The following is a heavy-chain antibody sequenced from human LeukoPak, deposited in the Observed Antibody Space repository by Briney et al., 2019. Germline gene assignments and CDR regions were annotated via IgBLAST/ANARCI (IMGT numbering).Heavy chain of an antibody. CDR2: ISYDGSNK. D-gene: IGHD3-3*01. V-gene: IGHV3-30-3*01. J-gene: IGHJ4*02. Sequence: GGSLRLSCAASGFTFSNYAMHWVRQAPGKGLEWVAVISYDGSNKYYADSVKGRFTISRDNSKNTLYLQMNSLRAEDTAVYYCFTIFGVDHFDYWGQGTLVTVSS. CDR3: FTIFGVDHFDY. CDR1: GFTFSNYA.